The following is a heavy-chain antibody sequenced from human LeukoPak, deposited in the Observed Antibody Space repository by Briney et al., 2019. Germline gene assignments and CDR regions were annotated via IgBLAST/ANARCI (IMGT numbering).Heavy chain of an antibody. J-gene: IGHJ4*02. CDR2: IYSGGST. CDR3: ARREESLDY. CDR1: GFTVSSNY. Sequence: GGSLRLSCAASGFTVSSNYMSWVRQAPGKGLEWVSVIYSGGSTYYADSVKGRFTISRDNAKNSLYLQINSLRAEDTAVYYCARREESLDYWGQGTLVTVSS. V-gene: IGHV3-53*01.